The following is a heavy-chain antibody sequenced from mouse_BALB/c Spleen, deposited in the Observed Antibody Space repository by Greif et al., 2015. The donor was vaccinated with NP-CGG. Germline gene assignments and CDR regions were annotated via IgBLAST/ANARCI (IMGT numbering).Heavy chain of an antibody. V-gene: IGHV5-6-5*01. CDR2: ISSGGST. D-gene: IGHD2-3*01. J-gene: IGHJ1*01. CDR3: ARGGWLLRYFDV. CDR1: GFTFSSYA. Sequence: EVKLQESGGGLVKPGGSLKLSCAASGFTFSSYAMSWVRQTPEKRLEWVTSISSGGSTYYPDSVKGRFTISRDNARNILYLQMSSLRSEDTAMYYCARGGWLLRYFDVWGAGTTVTVSS.